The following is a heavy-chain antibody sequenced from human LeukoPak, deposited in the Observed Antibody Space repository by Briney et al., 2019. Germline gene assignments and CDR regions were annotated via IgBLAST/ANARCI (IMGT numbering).Heavy chain of an antibody. V-gene: IGHV3-23*01. D-gene: IGHD3-10*01. J-gene: IGHJ4*02. CDR1: GFTFSRYG. CDR3: AKGMFSDYYGSGTFSDGLNFDY. Sequence: GGSLRLSCAASGFTFSRYGMSWVRQAPGKGLEWVSDISGSGGSTYYADSVKGRFTISRDNSKNTLYLQMNSLRAEDTAVYYCAKGMFSDYYGSGTFSDGLNFDYWGQGTLVTVPS. CDR2: ISGSGGST.